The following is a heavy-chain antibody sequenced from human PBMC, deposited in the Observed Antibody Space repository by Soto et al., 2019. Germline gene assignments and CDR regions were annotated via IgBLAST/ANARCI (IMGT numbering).Heavy chain of an antibody. CDR2: IYYSGST. CDR1: GGSISSSSYY. V-gene: IGHV4-39*01. D-gene: IGHD3-16*02. CDR3: ASFWGSMITFGGVIVPFDP. J-gene: IGHJ5*02. Sequence: SETLSLTCTVSGGSISSSSYYWGWIRQPPGKGLEWIGSIYYSGSTYYNPSLKSRVTISVDTSKNQFSLKLSSVTAADTAVYYCASFWGSMITFGGVIVPFDPWGQGTLVTVSS.